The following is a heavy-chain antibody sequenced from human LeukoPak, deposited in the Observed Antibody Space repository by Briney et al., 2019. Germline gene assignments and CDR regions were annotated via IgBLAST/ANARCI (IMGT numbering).Heavy chain of an antibody. J-gene: IGHJ4*02. V-gene: IGHV3-23*01. D-gene: IGHD2/OR15-2a*01. CDR1: GFTFSNYA. Sequence: PGGSLRLSCAASGFTFSNYAMNWVRLAPGRGLEWVSAISGSGTTTYYADSVKGRFTISRDNSKNTLYLQMNSLRAEDTAVYYCAKVYGGMTLSYFDNWGQGTLVTVSS. CDR3: AKVYGGMTLSYFDN. CDR2: ISGSGTTT.